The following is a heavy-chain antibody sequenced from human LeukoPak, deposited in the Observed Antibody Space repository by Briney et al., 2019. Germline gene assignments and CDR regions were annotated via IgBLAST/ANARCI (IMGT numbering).Heavy chain of an antibody. CDR3: VRIPNSANFPNWFDP. J-gene: IGHJ5*02. CDR2: ISGSSSHI. V-gene: IGHV3-21*01. CDR1: GFTFSSYT. D-gene: IGHD4/OR15-4a*01. Sequence: PGGSLRLSCAASGFTFSSYTINWVRQAPGKGLEWISSISGSSSHIYYADSVKGRCTISRDNAKDSLYLQMNSLRAEDTALYYCVRIPNSANFPNWFDPWGQGTLVTVSS.